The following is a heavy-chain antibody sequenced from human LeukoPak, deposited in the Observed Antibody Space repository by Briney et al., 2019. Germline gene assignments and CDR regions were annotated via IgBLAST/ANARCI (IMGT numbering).Heavy chain of an antibody. J-gene: IGHJ3*02. Sequence: GASEKVSCKASGGTFSSYAISWVRQAPGQGLEWMGGIIPIFGTANYAQKFQGRVTITTDESTSTAYMELSSLRSEDTAVYYCLYSSSWFSSVFDIWGQGTMVTVSS. CDR1: GGTFSSYA. CDR2: IIPIFGTA. V-gene: IGHV1-69*05. CDR3: LYSSSWFSSVFDI. D-gene: IGHD6-13*01.